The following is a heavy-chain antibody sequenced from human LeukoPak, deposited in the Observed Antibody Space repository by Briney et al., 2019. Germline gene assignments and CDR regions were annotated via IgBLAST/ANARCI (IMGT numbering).Heavy chain of an antibody. CDR3: ANVFVGVSFRHAYYYDSSGYDLLDY. V-gene: IGHV3-23*01. D-gene: IGHD3-22*01. CDR2: IIGSGGST. Sequence: GGSLLLSCAASGFTFISYSMSWCLQAPRKGLLWVSAIIGSGGSTYYADSVKGRFTISRDNSKNTLYLQMNSLTAEDTAVYYCANVFVGVSFRHAYYYDSSGYDLLDYWGQGTLVTVSS. J-gene: IGHJ4*02. CDR1: GFTFISYS.